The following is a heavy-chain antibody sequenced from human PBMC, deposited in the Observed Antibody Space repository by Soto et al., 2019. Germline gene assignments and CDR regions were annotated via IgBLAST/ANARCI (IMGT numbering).Heavy chain of an antibody. CDR3: AKEVATSFDY. D-gene: IGHD5-12*01. J-gene: IGHJ4*02. V-gene: IGHV3-21*01. CDR1: GFTFSSYS. Sequence: PGGSLRLSCAASGFTFSSYSMNWVRQAPGKGLEWVSSISSSSSYIYYADSVKGRFTISRDNAKNSLYLQMNSVRVEDTAVYYCAKEVATSFDYWGQGTLVTVSS. CDR2: ISSSSSYI.